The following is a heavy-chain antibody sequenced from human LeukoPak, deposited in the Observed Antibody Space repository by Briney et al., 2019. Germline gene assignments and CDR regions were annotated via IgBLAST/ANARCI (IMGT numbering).Heavy chain of an antibody. D-gene: IGHD5-12*01. Sequence: GGSLRLSCAASGFTFSSYAMSWVRQTPGKGLEWVSAISGSGDSTYYADSVKGRFTISRDNSKNTLYLQMNSLRAEDTAVYYCAKDPADGYSGYDVDYYFDYWGQGTLVTVSS. CDR3: AKDPADGYSGYDVDYYFDY. CDR1: GFTFSSYA. V-gene: IGHV3-23*01. CDR2: ISGSGDST. J-gene: IGHJ4*02.